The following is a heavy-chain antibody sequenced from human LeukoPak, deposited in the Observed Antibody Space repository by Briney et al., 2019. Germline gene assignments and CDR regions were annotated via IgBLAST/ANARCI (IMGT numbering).Heavy chain of an antibody. CDR1: GGTFTSYA. CDR2: IIPILGIA. D-gene: IGHD5-12*01. CDR3: ARPGPGYSGSENGPFDY. V-gene: IGHV1-69*04. Sequence: ASVKVSCKASGGTFTSYAISWVRQAPGQGLEWMGRIIPILGIANYAQKFQGRVTITADKSTSTAYMELSSLRSEDTAVYYCARPGPGYSGSENGPFDYWGQGTLVTVSS. J-gene: IGHJ4*02.